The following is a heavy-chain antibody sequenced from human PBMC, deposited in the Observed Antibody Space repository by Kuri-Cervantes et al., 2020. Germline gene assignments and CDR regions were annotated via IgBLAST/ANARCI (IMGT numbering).Heavy chain of an antibody. D-gene: IGHD3-16*01. CDR2: ISYDGSKT. CDR1: GLTLSNYG. J-gene: IGHJ4*02. V-gene: IGHV3-30*18. Sequence: GGSLRLSCAASGLTLSNYGMHWVRQAPGKGLEWVATISYDGSKTYYGNSVKGRFTISRDNSKNTQYLQMNRLRSEDTAVYCCAKDLLYGKVLGRIDHWGQGALVTVSS. CDR3: AKDLLYGKVLGRIDH.